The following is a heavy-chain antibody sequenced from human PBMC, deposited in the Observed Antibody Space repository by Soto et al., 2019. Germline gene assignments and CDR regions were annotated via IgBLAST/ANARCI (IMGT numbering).Heavy chain of an antibody. D-gene: IGHD3-3*01. CDR3: AREPHDFWSGYYGYMDV. J-gene: IGHJ6*03. CDR2: IWYDGSNK. CDR1: GFTFSSYG. Sequence: PGGSLRLSCAASGFTFSSYGMHWVRQAPGKGLEWVAVIWYDGSNKYYADSVKGRFTISKDNSKNTLYLQMNSLRAEDTAVYYCAREPHDFWSGYYGYMDVWGKGTTVTVSS. V-gene: IGHV3-33*01.